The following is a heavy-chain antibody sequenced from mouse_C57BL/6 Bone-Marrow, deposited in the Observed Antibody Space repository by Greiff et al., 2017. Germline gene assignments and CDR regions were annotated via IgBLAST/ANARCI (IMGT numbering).Heavy chain of an antibody. Sequence: VQLKESGAELVRPGASVKLSCTASGFNIKDDYMHWVKQRPEQGLEWIGWIDPENGDTEYASKFKGKATITADTSSNTAYLQLSSLTSEDSAVYYCTTGDYDGFAYWGQGTLVTVSA. CDR2: IDPENGDT. CDR1: GFNIKDDY. J-gene: IGHJ3*01. D-gene: IGHD2-4*01. V-gene: IGHV14-4*01. CDR3: TTGDYDGFAY.